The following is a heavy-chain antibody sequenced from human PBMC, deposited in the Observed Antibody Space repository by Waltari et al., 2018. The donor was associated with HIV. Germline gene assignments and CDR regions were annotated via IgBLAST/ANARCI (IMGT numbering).Heavy chain of an antibody. CDR3: AKDLWDLTVIRGAFWFDP. J-gene: IGHJ5*02. CDR1: GFAFCKYA. V-gene: IGHV3-23*01. D-gene: IGHD1-20*01. Sequence: LPCAAPGFAFCKYAMTWVRQAPGKGLQWVSTISSNGITAYHADSVKGRFTISRDNSKNTLSLQMKSLRVEDTALYFCAKDLWDLTVIRGAFWFDPWGQGTLVTVSS. CDR2: ISSNGITA.